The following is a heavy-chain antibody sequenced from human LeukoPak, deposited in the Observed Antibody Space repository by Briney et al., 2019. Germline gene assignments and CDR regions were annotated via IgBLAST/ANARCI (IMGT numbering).Heavy chain of an antibody. V-gene: IGHV1-69*05. CDR1: GGTFSSYA. J-gene: IGHJ4*02. CDR3: ARVRGGYDSSGYYYDY. Sequence: SVKVSCKASGGTFSSYAISWVRQAPGQGLEWMGGIIPIFGTANYAQKFQGRVTITTDESTSTAYMELSSLRSEDTAVYYCARVRGGYDSSGYYYDYWGQGTLVAVSS. CDR2: IIPIFGTA. D-gene: IGHD3-22*01.